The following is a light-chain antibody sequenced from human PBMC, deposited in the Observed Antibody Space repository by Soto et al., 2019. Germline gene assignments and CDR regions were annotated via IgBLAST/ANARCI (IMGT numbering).Light chain of an antibody. CDR2: GAS. J-gene: IGKJ1*01. CDR3: QQYNNWPRT. V-gene: IGKV3-15*01. CDR1: QSVSSN. Sequence: EIVMTQSPATLSVSPGERATLSCRASQSVSSNLAWYQQKPGQAPRLLIYGASTMATVIPARFSGSGSGTEFTLTISSLQSEDFAVYYCQQYNNWPRTFGQGTKVEIK.